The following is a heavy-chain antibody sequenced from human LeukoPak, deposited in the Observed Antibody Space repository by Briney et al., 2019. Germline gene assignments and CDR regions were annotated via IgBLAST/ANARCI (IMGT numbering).Heavy chain of an antibody. D-gene: IGHD1-26*01. CDR3: TTAVGGTEDFDY. V-gene: IGHV3-15*01. Sequence: PGESLRLSCAAAGFTFRNAWMSWVRQAPGKGLEWVGRIKKKTEGGTTDYAAPVKGRFTISRDDSENTLYLQMNSLKTEDTAVYYCTTAVGGTEDFDYWGQGTLVTVSS. J-gene: IGHJ4*02. CDR2: IKKKTEGGTT. CDR1: GFTFRNAW.